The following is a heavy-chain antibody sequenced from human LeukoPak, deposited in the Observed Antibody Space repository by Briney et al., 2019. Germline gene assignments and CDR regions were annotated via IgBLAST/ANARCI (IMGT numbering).Heavy chain of an antibody. CDR1: GGSISSYY. Sequence: PSETLSLTCTVSGGSISSYYWSWIRQPPGKGLEWIGYIYYSGSTYYNPSLKSRVTISVDTSKNQFSLKLSSVTAADTAVYYCARVIPFSLYYYDSSGYADAFDIWGQGTMVTVSS. CDR2: IYYSGST. V-gene: IGHV4-59*12. D-gene: IGHD3-22*01. J-gene: IGHJ3*02. CDR3: ARVIPFSLYYYDSSGYADAFDI.